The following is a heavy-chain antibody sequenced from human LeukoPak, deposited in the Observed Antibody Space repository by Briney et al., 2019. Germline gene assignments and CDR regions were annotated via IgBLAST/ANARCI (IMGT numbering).Heavy chain of an antibody. V-gene: IGHV4-38-2*02. D-gene: IGHD6-6*01. CDR2: IYHSGST. CDR1: GYSISSGYY. J-gene: IGHJ4*02. Sequence: SETLSLTCTVSGYSISSGYYWGWIRQPPGKGLEWIGSIYHSGSTYYNPSLKSRVTISVDTSKNQFPLKLSSVTAADTAVYYCARVYSSFHDYWGQGTLVTVSS. CDR3: ARVYSSFHDY.